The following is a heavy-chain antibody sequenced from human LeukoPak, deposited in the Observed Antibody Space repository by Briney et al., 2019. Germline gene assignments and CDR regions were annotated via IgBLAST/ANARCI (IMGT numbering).Heavy chain of an antibody. CDR3: ARPTGVYDAFDI. J-gene: IGHJ3*02. CDR2: IKGDGSKT. CDR1: GFTFSTYW. D-gene: IGHD6-6*01. V-gene: IGHV3-74*01. Sequence: GGSLRLSCVASGFTFSTYWIYWVRQAPGKGLVWVSRIKGDGSKTNYADSVKGRFTVSRDNAKNTLYLQMNSLRAEDTAVYYCARPTGVYDAFDIWGQGTTVIVSS.